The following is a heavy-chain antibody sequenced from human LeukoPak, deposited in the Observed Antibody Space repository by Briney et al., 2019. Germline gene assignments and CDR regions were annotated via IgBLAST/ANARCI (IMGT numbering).Heavy chain of an antibody. Sequence: PGGSLRLSCAAAGFTFSRYCMTWVRQAPGKGLEWVANIKQDGSEEYYVDSVKGRFTISRDNAKNSLYLQMNSLRADDTAVYYCARAPDCTSTSCGGGFDYWGQGTLVTVSS. CDR3: ARAPDCTSTSCGGGFDY. CDR2: IKQDGSEE. V-gene: IGHV3-7*04. J-gene: IGHJ4*02. D-gene: IGHD2-2*01. CDR1: GFTFSRYC.